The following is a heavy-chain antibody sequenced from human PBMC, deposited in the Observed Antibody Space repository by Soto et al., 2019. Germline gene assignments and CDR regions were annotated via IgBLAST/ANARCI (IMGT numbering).Heavy chain of an antibody. Sequence: QITLKESGPTLVKPTQTLTLTCTFSGFSLTTSGVGVGWIRQPPGKALDWLAVIFWDDDKRYSPSLKSRLTITQDTSKNQVVLTVTNTDPVDTATYYCAPRQGASGFDYWGQGTLVTVSS. CDR2: IFWDDDK. D-gene: IGHD6-19*01. V-gene: IGHV2-5*02. CDR3: APRQGASGFDY. J-gene: IGHJ4*02. CDR1: GFSLTTSGVG.